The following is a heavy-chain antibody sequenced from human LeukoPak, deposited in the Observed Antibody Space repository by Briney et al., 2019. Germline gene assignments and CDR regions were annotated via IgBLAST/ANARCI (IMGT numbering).Heavy chain of an antibody. CDR3: ARGGHRQKEF. CDR2: IKQDGSDK. D-gene: IGHD3-10*01. CDR1: GFTFSSYA. V-gene: IGHV3-7*01. J-gene: IGHJ4*02. Sequence: GGSLRLSCAASGFTFSSYAMSWVRQAPGKGLEGVAIIKQDGSDKYYVDSVKGRFTISRDNAKNSLYLQMSSLRAEDTAVYYCARGGHRQKEFWGQGTLVTVSS.